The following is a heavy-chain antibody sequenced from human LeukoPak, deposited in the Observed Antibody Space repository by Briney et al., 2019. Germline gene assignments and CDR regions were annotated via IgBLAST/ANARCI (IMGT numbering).Heavy chain of an antibody. D-gene: IGHD2-2*01. J-gene: IGHJ4*02. CDR1: GYTFSSYV. Sequence: GASVRVSCKASGYTFSSYVMHWVRQAPGQGLEWMGWINAGNGNTKYSQKVQGRVTITRDTSASTAYMELSSLKSEDTAVYYCARDSFGTSRPSDYWGQGTLVTVSS. V-gene: IGHV1-3*01. CDR3: ARDSFGTSRPSDY. CDR2: INAGNGNT.